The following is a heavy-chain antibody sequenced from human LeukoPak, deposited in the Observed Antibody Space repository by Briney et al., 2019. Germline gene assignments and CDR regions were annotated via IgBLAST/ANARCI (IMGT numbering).Heavy chain of an antibody. V-gene: IGHV3-48*01. CDR2: ISSDSTTT. CDR1: GFTFNSYS. D-gene: IGHD2-15*01. Sequence: GGSLRLSCGGSGFTFNSYSLNWVRQAPGKGLEWVSYISSDSTTTYYADCVKGRFTISRDTAKNSLYLQMNSLRAEDTAIYYCASLCSGGTCFTPYWGQEPWSPSPQ. J-gene: IGHJ4*01. CDR3: ASLCSGGTCFTPY.